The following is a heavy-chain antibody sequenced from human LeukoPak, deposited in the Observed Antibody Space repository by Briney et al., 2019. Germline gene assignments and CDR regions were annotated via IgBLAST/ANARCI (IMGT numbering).Heavy chain of an antibody. Sequence: PSETLSLTCTVSGGSISSYYWSWIRQPPGKGLEWIGYIYYSGGTNYNPSLKSRVTISVDTSKNQFSLKLSSVTAADTAVYYCARAGYSDSFDYWGQGTLVTVSS. D-gene: IGHD3-22*01. CDR3: ARAGYSDSFDY. J-gene: IGHJ4*02. V-gene: IGHV4-59*01. CDR2: IYYSGGT. CDR1: GGSISSYY.